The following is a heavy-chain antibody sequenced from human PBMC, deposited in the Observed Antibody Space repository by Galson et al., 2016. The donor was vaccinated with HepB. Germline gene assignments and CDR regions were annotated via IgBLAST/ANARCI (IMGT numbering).Heavy chain of an antibody. CDR1: GGSISGYY. J-gene: IGHJ4*02. CDR3: SAGWQFDY. CDR2: SAYSGKI. V-gene: IGHV4-59*08. D-gene: IGHD6-19*01. Sequence: SETLSLTCSVSGGSISGYYCHWLRQSPGKGLEWIGYSAYSGKINYSPSLESRVTISVDTSTNQFSLRLTSVTAADTGVYYCSAGWQFDYWGQGTLVTISS.